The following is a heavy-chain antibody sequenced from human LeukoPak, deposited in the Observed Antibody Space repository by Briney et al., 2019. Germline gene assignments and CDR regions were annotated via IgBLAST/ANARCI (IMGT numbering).Heavy chain of an antibody. CDR3: ARVQQLVLIGWFDP. CDR1: GGTFSSYA. V-gene: IGHV1-69*13. J-gene: IGHJ5*02. D-gene: IGHD6-13*01. Sequence: SVKVSCKASGGTFSSYAISWVRQAPGQGLEWMGGIIPIFGTANYAQKFQGRVTITADESTSTAYMELSSLRSEDTAVYYCARVQQLVLIGWFDPWGQGTLVTVSS. CDR2: IIPIFGTA.